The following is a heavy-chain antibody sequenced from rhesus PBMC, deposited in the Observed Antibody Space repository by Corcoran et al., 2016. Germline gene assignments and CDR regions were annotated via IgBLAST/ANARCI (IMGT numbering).Heavy chain of an antibody. CDR3: ARLSGSSCFDY. Sequence: QVQLQESGPGLVKPSETLSPTCAVSGGSISSSNWWNWIRQSPGTGLEWIGYIYGGSGSTSYNPSLKSRVTISTDTSKNQFSLKLSSVTAADTAVYYCARLSGSSCFDYWGQGVLVTVSS. V-gene: IGHV4S7*01. J-gene: IGHJ4*01. D-gene: IGHD6-25*01. CDR1: GGSISSSNW. CDR2: IYGGSGST.